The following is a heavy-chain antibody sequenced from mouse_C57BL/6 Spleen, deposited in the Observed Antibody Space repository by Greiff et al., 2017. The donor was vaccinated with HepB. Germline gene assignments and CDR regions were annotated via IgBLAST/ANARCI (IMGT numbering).Heavy chain of an antibody. V-gene: IGHV1-47*01. CDR2: FHPYNDDT. CDR3: ARRRKGWSYAMDY. CDR1: GYTFTTYP. D-gene: IGHD2-3*01. J-gene: IGHJ4*01. Sequence: VQLVESGAELVKPGASVKMSCKASGYTFTTYPIEWMKQNHGKSLEWIGNFHPYNDDTKYNEKFKGKATLTVEKSSSTVYLELSRLTSDDSAVYYCARRRKGWSYAMDYWGQGTSVTVSS.